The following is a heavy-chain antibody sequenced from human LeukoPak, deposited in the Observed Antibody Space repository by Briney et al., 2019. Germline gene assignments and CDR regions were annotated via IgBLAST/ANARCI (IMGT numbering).Heavy chain of an antibody. V-gene: IGHV3-7*01. Sequence: HPGGSLRLSCAASGFTFSSYWMSWVREAPGKGREWGANIKQDGSEKYYVDSVKGRFTISRDNAKNSLYLQMRSLRAEDTAVYYCATYSYNNARDFQYWGPGTLVTVSS. CDR3: ATYSYNNARDFQY. CDR1: GFTFSSYW. J-gene: IGHJ1*01. CDR2: IKQDGSEK. D-gene: IGHD3-10*01.